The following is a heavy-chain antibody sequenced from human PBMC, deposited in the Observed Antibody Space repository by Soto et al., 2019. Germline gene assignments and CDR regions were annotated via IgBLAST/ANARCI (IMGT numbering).Heavy chain of an antibody. J-gene: IGHJ4*02. CDR3: ARGARSSTIPFDY. CDR2: IYYSGST. CDR1: GGSISSGGYY. V-gene: IGHV4-31*03. D-gene: IGHD2-2*01. Sequence: SETLSLTCTVSGGSISSGGYYWGWIRQHPGKGLEWIGYIYYSGSTYYNPSLKSRVTISVDTSKNQSSLKLSSVTAADTAVYYCARGARSSTIPFDYWGQETLVTVSS.